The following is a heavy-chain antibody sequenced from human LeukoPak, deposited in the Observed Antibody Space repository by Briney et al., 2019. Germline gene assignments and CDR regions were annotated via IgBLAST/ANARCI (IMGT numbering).Heavy chain of an antibody. V-gene: IGHV3-48*01. CDR1: GFTFSRYS. J-gene: IGHJ5*02. D-gene: IGHD3-10*01. Sequence: PGGSLRLSCAASGFTFSRYSMNWVRQAPGKGLEWVSYISSSSSTIHYADSVKGRFTISRDNSKNTLYLQMNSLRAEDTAVYYCASFWFGDQGWFDPWGQGTLVTVSS. CDR2: ISSSSSTI. CDR3: ASFWFGDQGWFDP.